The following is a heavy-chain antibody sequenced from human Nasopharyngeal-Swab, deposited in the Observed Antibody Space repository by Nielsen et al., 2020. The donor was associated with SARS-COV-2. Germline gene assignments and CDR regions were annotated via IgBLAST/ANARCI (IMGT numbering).Heavy chain of an antibody. V-gene: IGHV3-13*01. CDR3: ARAPPHYDFWSGYTGGASYFDY. Sequence: LKISCAVSGFTFSDYDMHWVRQATGKGLEWVSAIGTGGDTYYPGSVKGRFTISRENARNSLYLQMNSLRAGDTAVYYCARAPPHYDFWSGYTGGASYFDYWGQGTLVTVSS. D-gene: IGHD3-3*01. CDR2: IGTGGDT. J-gene: IGHJ4*02. CDR1: GFTFSDYD.